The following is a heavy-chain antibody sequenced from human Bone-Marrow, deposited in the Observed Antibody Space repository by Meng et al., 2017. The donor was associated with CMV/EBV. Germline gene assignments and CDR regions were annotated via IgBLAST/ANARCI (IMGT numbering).Heavy chain of an antibody. Sequence: GGSLRLSCAASGFAFSSYNMNWVRQAPGKGLEWVSYISSSGLTIYYADSVKGRFTISRDNAANSLYLQMNNLRAEDTAVYYCARGDSSTTWLVFDYWGLGTLVTVSS. D-gene: IGHD6-13*01. V-gene: IGHV3-48*04. CDR2: ISSSGLTI. CDR1: GFAFSSYN. J-gene: IGHJ4*02. CDR3: ARGDSSTTWLVFDY.